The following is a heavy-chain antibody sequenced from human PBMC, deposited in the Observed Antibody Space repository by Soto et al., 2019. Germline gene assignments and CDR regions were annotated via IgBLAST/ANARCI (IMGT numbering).Heavy chain of an antibody. Sequence: PGGSLRLSCAASGLTFSSYSMNWVRQAPGKGLEWVSSISSSSSYIYYADSVKGRFTISRDNSKNTLYLQMNSLRAEDTAVYYCASGVVAATTLMDYWGQGTRVTVSS. CDR2: ISSSSSYI. CDR3: ASGVVAATTLMDY. V-gene: IGHV3-21*04. D-gene: IGHD2-15*01. J-gene: IGHJ4*02. CDR1: GLTFSSYS.